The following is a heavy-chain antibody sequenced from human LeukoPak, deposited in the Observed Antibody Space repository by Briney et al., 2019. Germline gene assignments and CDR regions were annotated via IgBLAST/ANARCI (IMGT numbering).Heavy chain of an antibody. CDR3: ARGGYVGVWDWFDP. D-gene: IGHD5-12*01. J-gene: IGHJ5*02. V-gene: IGHV4-39*07. CDR1: GDFISKTSYY. Sequence: SETLSLTCSVSGDFISKTSYYWGWIRQSPGKGLEWIGTLYYSGHTYYNPSLKSRVTISVDTSKNQFSLKLSSVTAADTAVYYCARGGYVGVWDWFDPWGQGTLVTVSS. CDR2: LYYSGHT.